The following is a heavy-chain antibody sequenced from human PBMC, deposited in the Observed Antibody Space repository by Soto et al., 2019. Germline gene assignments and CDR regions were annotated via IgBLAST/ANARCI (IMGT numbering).Heavy chain of an antibody. V-gene: IGHV3-7*01. D-gene: IGHD2-15*01. Sequence: GGSLRLSCVTSGCNFVNFWLTWVRQKTGKGLEWVSNINGSGSDKYYVDSVKGRFTISRDNAKNSLYLQMNSLRAEDTAVYYCARDKCSGGSCYPYYFDYWGQGTLVTVSS. CDR3: ARDKCSGGSCYPYYFDY. CDR2: INGSGSDK. J-gene: IGHJ4*02. CDR1: GCNFVNFW.